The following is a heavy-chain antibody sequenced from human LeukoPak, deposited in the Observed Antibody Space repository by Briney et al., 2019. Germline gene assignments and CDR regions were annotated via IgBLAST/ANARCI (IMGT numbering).Heavy chain of an antibody. D-gene: IGHD3-22*01. Sequence: PGRSLRLSCAASGFTFSSYAMSWVRQAPGKGLEWVSAISGSGGSTYYADSVKGRFTISRDNSKNTLYLQMNSLRAEDTAVYYCAKSFYDSSGYFPFDYWGQGTLVTVSS. J-gene: IGHJ4*02. CDR2: ISGSGGST. V-gene: IGHV3-23*01. CDR3: AKSFYDSSGYFPFDY. CDR1: GFTFSSYA.